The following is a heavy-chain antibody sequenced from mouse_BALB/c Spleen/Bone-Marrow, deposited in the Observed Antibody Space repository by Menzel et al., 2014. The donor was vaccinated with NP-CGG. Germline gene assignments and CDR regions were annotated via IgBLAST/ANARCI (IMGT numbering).Heavy chain of an antibody. CDR2: INPSNGGT. V-gene: IGHV1S81*02. J-gene: IGHJ1*01. Sequence: GAELVKPGASVKLSCKASGYTFTSYYMYWVKQRPGQDLEWIGEINPSNGGTNFNEKFKSKATLTVDKSSSTAYMQLSSLTSEDSAVYYCTRSGTSWLRRSWYFDVWGAGTTVTVSS. D-gene: IGHD2-2*01. CDR1: GYTFTSYY. CDR3: TRSGTSWLRRSWYFDV.